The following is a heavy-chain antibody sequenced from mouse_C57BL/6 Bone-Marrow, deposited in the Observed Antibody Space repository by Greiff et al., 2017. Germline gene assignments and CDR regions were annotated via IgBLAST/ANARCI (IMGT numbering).Heavy chain of an antibody. CDR2: IDPSDSYT. CDR1: GYTFTSYW. V-gene: IGHV1-50*01. CDR3: ARMITRGLANWYFDV. Sequence: QVQLQQPGAELVKPGASVKLSCKASGYTFTSYWMQWVKQRPGQGLEWIGEIDPSDSYTNYNQKFKGKATLTVDTSSSTAYMQLSSLTSEDSAVYSCARMITRGLANWYFDVWGTGTTVTVSS. J-gene: IGHJ1*03. D-gene: IGHD2-4*01.